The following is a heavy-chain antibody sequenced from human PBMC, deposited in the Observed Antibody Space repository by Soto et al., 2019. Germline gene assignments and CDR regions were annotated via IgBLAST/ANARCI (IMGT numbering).Heavy chain of an antibody. CDR3: ARDLGSSSEFEAFDI. Sequence: GGSLRLSCAASGFTFSSYWMSWVRQAPGKGLEWVANIKQDGSEKYYVDSVKGRFTISRENAKNSLYLQMNSMRAEDTAVYYCARDLGSSSEFEAFDIWGQGTMVTVSS. D-gene: IGHD6-6*01. CDR1: GFTFSSYW. J-gene: IGHJ3*02. V-gene: IGHV3-7*01. CDR2: IKQDGSEK.